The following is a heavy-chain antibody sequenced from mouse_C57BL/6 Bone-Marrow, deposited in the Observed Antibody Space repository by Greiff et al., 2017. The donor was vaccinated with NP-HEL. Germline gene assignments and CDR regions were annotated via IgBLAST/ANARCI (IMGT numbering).Heavy chain of an antibody. V-gene: IGHV5-6*02. Sequence: DVMLVESGGDLVKPGGSLKLSCAASGFTFSSYGMSWVRQTPDKRLEWVATISSGGSYTYYPDSVKGRFTISRDNAKNTLYLQMSSLKSEDTAMYYCARDDYDESFAYWGQGTLVTVSA. CDR3: ARDDYDESFAY. CDR2: ISSGGSYT. CDR1: GFTFSSYG. D-gene: IGHD2-4*01. J-gene: IGHJ3*01.